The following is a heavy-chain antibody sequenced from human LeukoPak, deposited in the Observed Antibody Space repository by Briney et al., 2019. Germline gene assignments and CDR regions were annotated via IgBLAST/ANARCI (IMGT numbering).Heavy chain of an antibody. CDR3: AREEGLGSLDY. V-gene: IGHV1-18*01. D-gene: IGHD3-16*01. J-gene: IGHJ4*02. CDR1: GYTFNNYG. CDR2: ISAYSGNT. Sequence: GASVKVSCKASGYTFNNYGISWVRQAPGQGREWMGWISAYSGNTDYAHNVQGRVTMTTDTSTSTAYMELMSLRSDDTAMYYCAREEGLGSLDYWGQGTLITVSS.